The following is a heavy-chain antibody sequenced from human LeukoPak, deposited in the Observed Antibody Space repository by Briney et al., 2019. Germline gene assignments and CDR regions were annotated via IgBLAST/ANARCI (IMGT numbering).Heavy chain of an antibody. Sequence: SVKVSCKASGGTFSSYAISWVRQAPGQGLEWMGGIIPIFGTANYAQKFQGRVTITTDESTSTAYMELSGLRSEDTAVYYCAFADFCSGYYYESRDYWGQGTLVTVSS. CDR1: GGTFSSYA. CDR3: AFADFCSGYYYESRDY. J-gene: IGHJ4*02. D-gene: IGHD3-3*01. V-gene: IGHV1-69*05. CDR2: IIPIFGTA.